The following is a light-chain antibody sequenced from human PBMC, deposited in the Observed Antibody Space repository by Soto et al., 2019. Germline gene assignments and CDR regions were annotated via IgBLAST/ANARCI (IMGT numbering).Light chain of an antibody. CDR3: TSWTTSTTMI. Sequence: QSALTQPASVSGSPGQSITISCTGTSSDIGAYNYVSWYQQHPGKAPKLMIYDVNIRPSGVSNRFSGSKSGNTASLTISGLPADDEADYYCTSWTTSTTMIFGGGTKVTVL. CDR2: DVN. V-gene: IGLV2-14*03. J-gene: IGLJ2*01. CDR1: SSDIGAYNY.